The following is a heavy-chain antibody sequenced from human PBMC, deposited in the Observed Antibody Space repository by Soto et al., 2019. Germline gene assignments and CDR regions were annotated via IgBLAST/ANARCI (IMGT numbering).Heavy chain of an antibody. Sequence: GESLKISCKGSGYSFTSYWIGWVRQMPGKGLEWMGIIYPGDSDTRYSPSFQGQVTISADKSISTAYLQWSSLKASDTAMYYCAREPGYSYGYGYEYGMDVWGQGTTVTVSS. V-gene: IGHV5-51*01. CDR1: GYSFTSYW. CDR3: AREPGYSYGYGYEYGMDV. J-gene: IGHJ6*02. CDR2: IYPGDSDT. D-gene: IGHD5-18*01.